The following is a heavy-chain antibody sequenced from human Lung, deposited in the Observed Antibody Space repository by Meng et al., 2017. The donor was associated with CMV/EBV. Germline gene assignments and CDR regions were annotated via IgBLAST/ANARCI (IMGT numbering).Heavy chain of an antibody. V-gene: IGHV3-53*01. D-gene: IGHD3-3*01. CDR3: ARVAYDFWSGFTYYVDY. J-gene: IGHJ4*02. CDR2: IYSGGST. Sequence: GGSLRLSCAASGFTVSSNYMSWVRQAPGKGLEWVSVIYSGGSTYYADSVKGRFTISRDNSKNTLYLQMNSLRAEDTAVYYCARVAYDFWSGFTYYVDYWGQGTLVTVSS. CDR1: GFTVSSNY.